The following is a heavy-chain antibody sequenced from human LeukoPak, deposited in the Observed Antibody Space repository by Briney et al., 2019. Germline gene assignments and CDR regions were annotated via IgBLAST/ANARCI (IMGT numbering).Heavy chain of an antibody. D-gene: IGHD6-19*01. CDR1: GGSISIYY. Sequence: SETLSLTCTVSGGSISIYYWDWIRQPAGKGLEWIGRIYTNENTFFNPSLKSRVTMSVDTSKNQFSLQLTSVTAADAAVYYCARSSDSSGYYGGGIIDYWGQGTLVTVSS. CDR3: ARSSDSSGYYGGGIIDY. J-gene: IGHJ4*02. V-gene: IGHV4-4*07. CDR2: IYTNENT.